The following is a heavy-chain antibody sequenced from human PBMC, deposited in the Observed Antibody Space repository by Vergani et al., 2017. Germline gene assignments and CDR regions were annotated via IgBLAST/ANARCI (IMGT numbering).Heavy chain of an antibody. Sequence: EVQVVESGGGLVQPGGSLRLSCAASGFIFSDHYMDWVRQAPGKGLEWVGRIRNKANDYTTQYAAYVKGRFTISRDDSKSYLYLQMNSLQTEATALYYSVRVKGPNYNDHLYDIWGQGTLVTVSS. CDR2: IRNKANDYTT. CDR3: VRVKGPNYNDHLYDI. V-gene: IGHV3-72*01. D-gene: IGHD1-1*01. CDR1: GFIFSDHY. J-gene: IGHJ3*02.